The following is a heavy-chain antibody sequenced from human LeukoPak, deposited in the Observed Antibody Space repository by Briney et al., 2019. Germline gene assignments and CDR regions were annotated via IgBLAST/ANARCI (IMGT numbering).Heavy chain of an antibody. Sequence: SETLSLTCTVSGYSISSGYYWGWIRQPPGKGLEWIGSIYHSGSTSYNPSLKSRVTILGDTSKIQFSLKLTSVTAADTAVYYCARAAEQLVGVWAVYHYYYMDVWGKGTTVTVSS. CDR3: ARAAEQLVGVWAVYHYYYMDV. J-gene: IGHJ6*03. D-gene: IGHD6-6*01. V-gene: IGHV4-38-2*02. CDR1: GYSISSGYY. CDR2: IYHSGST.